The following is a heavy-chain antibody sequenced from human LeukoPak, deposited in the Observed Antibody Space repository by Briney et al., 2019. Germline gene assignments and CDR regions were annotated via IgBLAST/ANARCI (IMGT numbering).Heavy chain of an antibody. J-gene: IGHJ6*02. D-gene: IGHD1-26*01. V-gene: IGHV3-23*01. CDR1: AFTFSNYA. CDR3: ASGSGTYYSSYYYYGMDV. Sequence: PGGSLRLSRAASAFTFSNYAMSWVRQAPGKGLEWASGISGNGGNTYYADSVKGRFTISRDNSKNTLYLQMNSLRAEDTGVYYCASGSGTYYSSYYYYGMDVWGQGTTVTVSS. CDR2: ISGNGGNT.